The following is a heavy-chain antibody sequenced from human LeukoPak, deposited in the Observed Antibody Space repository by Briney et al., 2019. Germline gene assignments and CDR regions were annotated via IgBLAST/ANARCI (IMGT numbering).Heavy chain of an antibody. CDR1: GFTFRNAW. CDR3: ADLGDYAVG. CDR2: IKSRTDGGTT. J-gene: IGHJ4*02. V-gene: IGHV3-15*01. D-gene: IGHD4-17*01. Sequence: GGSLTLSCAASGFTFRNAWMSWVRQAPGKGLEWVGRIKSRTDGGTTEYAAPVKGRFTISRDDSKNMLYLQINSLKTEDTAVYFCADLGDYAVGWGQGTLVTVSS.